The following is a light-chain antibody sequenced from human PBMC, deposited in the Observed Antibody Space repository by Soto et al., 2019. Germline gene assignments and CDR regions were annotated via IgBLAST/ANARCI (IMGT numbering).Light chain of an antibody. CDR3: QQYGSARA. CDR2: GAS. Sequence: EIVLTQSPGTLSLSPGERATLSCRASQSVSSSYLAWYQQKPGQAPRLLIYGASSRATGIPDRFSGSGSGTDFTLTISSLEPEDFAVYYCQQYGSARAFGQG. V-gene: IGKV3-20*01. J-gene: IGKJ1*01. CDR1: QSVSSSY.